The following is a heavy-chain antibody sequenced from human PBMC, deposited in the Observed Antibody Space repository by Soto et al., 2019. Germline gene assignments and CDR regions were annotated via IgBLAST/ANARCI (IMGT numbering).Heavy chain of an antibody. D-gene: IGHD1-1*01. CDR2: IIPMYGTT. V-gene: IGHV1-69*12. CDR1: GGTFRSYV. CDR3: ARIGTLDWIDDY. Sequence: QVQLVQSGAEVKKPGSSVKVSCKASGGTFRSYVTSWVRQAPGQGLEWLGGIIPMYGTTYYAQTFQGRVTISADESTSTAFMELSSRTAEDTAVYYCARIGTLDWIDDYWGQGTLVTVSS. J-gene: IGHJ4*02.